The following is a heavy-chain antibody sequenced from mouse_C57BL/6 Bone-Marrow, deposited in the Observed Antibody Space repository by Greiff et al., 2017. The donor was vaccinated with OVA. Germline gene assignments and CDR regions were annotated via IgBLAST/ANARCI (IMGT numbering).Heavy chain of an antibody. CDR2: LWSGGST. V-gene: IGHV2-2*01. Sequence: QVQLKESGPGLVQPSQSLSITCTVSGFSLTSYGVHWVRQSPGKGLEWLGVLWSGGSTDYNAAFISRLSISKDNSKSQVFFKMNSLQADDTAIYYCARIYGYAMDYWGQGTSVTVSS. J-gene: IGHJ4*01. CDR3: ARIYGYAMDY. CDR1: GFSLTSYG. D-gene: IGHD1-1*01.